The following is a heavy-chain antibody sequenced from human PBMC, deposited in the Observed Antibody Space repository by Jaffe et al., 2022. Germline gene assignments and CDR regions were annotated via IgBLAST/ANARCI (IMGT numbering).Heavy chain of an antibody. CDR2: ISSSGSTI. Sequence: QVQLVESGGGLVKPGGSLRLSCAASGFTFSDYYMSWIRQAPGKGLEWVSYISSSGSTIYYADSVKGRFTISRDNAKNSLYLQMNSLRAEDTAVYYCARRKSATMVQGVIRANYYYYYMDVWGKGTTVTVSS. D-gene: IGHD3-10*01. J-gene: IGHJ6*03. CDR3: ARRKSATMVQGVIRANYYYYYMDV. V-gene: IGHV3-11*01. CDR1: GFTFSDYY.